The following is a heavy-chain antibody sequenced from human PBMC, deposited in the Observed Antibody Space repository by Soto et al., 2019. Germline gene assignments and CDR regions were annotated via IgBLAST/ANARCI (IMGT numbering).Heavy chain of an antibody. J-gene: IGHJ6*02. V-gene: IGHV1-69*13. Sequence: ASVKVSCKASGGTFSSYAITWVRQAPGQGLEWMGGIIPIFGTSNYAQKFHGRVTITADESTSTAYMELSSPISEDTAVYYCATGTHIVVVTAILGYYYYGMDVWGQGTTVTVSS. D-gene: IGHD2-21*02. CDR3: ATGTHIVVVTAILGYYYYGMDV. CDR2: IIPIFGTS. CDR1: GGTFSSYA.